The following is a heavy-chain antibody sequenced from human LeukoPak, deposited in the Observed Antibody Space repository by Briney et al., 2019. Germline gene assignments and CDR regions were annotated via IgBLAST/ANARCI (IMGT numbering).Heavy chain of an antibody. J-gene: IGHJ6*02. CDR2: ISSSSSTI. V-gene: IGHV3-48*04. CDR3: ARDRGDHDSSGYYIYYYYGMDV. D-gene: IGHD3-22*01. Sequence: GGSLRLSCAASGFTFSSYSMNWVRQAPGKGLEWVSYISSSSSTIYYADSVKGRFTISRDNAKNSLYLQMNSLRAEDTAVYYCARDRGDHDSSGYYIYYYYGMDVWGQGTTVTVSS. CDR1: GFTFSSYS.